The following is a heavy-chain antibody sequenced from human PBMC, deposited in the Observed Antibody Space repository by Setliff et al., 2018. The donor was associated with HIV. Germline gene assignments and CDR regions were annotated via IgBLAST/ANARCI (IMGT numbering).Heavy chain of an antibody. J-gene: IGHJ4*02. CDR1: GGSFSGYY. CDR2: IIHSGST. Sequence: TLSLTCAVYGGSFSGYYWSWIRQPPGKGLEWIGEIIHSGSTNYNPSPKSRVTLSVDTSKNQFSLKLSSVTAADTAVYYCARRSGWFYDYWGQGTLVTVSS. V-gene: IGHV4-34*12. D-gene: IGHD6-19*01. CDR3: ARRSGWFYDY.